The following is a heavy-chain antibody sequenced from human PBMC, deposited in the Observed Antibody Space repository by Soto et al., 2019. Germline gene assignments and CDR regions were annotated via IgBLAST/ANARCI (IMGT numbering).Heavy chain of an antibody. CDR1: GFTFSNAW. CDR3: TTDCSSAR. V-gene: IGHV3-15*01. Sequence: EVQLVESGGGLLKPGGSLRLTCAGSGFTFSNAWMSWVRQAPGKGLEWVARIKSKSDGETTDYAAPVKGRFTILRDDSTTAVCLQISSLKTEDTAVYHCTTDCSSARWGRGTLVTVAA. CDR2: IKSKSDGETT. D-gene: IGHD2-15*01. J-gene: IGHJ2*01.